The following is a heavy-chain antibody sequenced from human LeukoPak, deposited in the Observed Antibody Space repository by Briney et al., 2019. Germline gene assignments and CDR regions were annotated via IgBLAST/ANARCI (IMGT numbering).Heavy chain of an antibody. CDR2: IYYSGST. J-gene: IGHJ5*02. CDR1: GGSISSYY. Sequence: PSETLSLTCTVSGGSISSYYWSWIRQPPGKGLEWIGYIYYSGSTNYNPSLKSRVTISVDTSKNQFSLKLSSVTAADTAVYYCARAHCSGGSCYSGGGWFDPWGQGTLVTVSS. D-gene: IGHD2-15*01. CDR3: ARAHCSGGSCYSGGGWFDP. V-gene: IGHV4-59*08.